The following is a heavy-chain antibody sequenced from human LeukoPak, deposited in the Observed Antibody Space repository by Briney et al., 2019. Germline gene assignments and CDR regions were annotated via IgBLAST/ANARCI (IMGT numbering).Heavy chain of an antibody. J-gene: IGHJ4*02. CDR2: ISYSGST. CDR1: GPSISSDY. Sequence: SSETLSLTCTVSGPSISSDYGSWIRQPPGKGLEWIGYISYSGSTNYKPSLESRVTTSVDTSKNQFSLNLSSVTAADTAVYYCARRFPSGYVDSWGQGTLVTVSS. V-gene: IGHV4-59*08. D-gene: IGHD1-26*01. CDR3: ARRFPSGYVDS.